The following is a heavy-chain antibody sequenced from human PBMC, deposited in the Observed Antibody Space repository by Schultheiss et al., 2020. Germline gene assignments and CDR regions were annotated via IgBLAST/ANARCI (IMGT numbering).Heavy chain of an antibody. D-gene: IGHD6-19*01. CDR1: GFTVSSNY. Sequence: GGSLRLSCSVSGFTVSSNYMSWVRQAPGKGLEWVSVIYSDGSTYYADSVKGRFTVSRDNSKNTLYLQMSSLRAEDTAVYYCVKDFASGWYVGDDYWGQGTLVTVSS. J-gene: IGHJ4*02. CDR2: IYSDGST. V-gene: IGHV3-66*01. CDR3: VKDFASGWYVGDDY.